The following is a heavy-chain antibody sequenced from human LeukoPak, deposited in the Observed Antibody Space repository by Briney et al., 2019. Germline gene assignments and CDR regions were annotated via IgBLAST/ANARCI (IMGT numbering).Heavy chain of an antibody. CDR1: GDTFTVYY. V-gene: IGHV1-2*02. D-gene: IGHD3-10*01. Sequence: GASVKVSCKASGDTFTVYYMHCVRQAPGQGHEWMGWINPNSGGTNYAQKFQGRVTMTRETSISTAYMELSRLRSDDTAVYYCARGGWFGESLSRRVYDYWGQGTLVTVSS. CDR3: ARGGWFGESLSRRVYDY. CDR2: INPNSGGT. J-gene: IGHJ4*02.